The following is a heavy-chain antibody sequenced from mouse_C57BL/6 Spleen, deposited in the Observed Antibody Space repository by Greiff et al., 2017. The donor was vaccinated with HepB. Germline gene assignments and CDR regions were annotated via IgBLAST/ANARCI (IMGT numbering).Heavy chain of an antibody. CDR2: ISDGGSYT. V-gene: IGHV5-4*01. J-gene: IGHJ4*01. CDR1: GFTFSSYA. CDR3: ARSNYAMDY. Sequence: EVQVVESGGGLVKPGGSLKLSCAASGFTFSSYAMSWVRQTPEKRLEWVATISDGGSYTYYPDNVKGRFTISRDNAKNNLYLQMSHLKSEDTAMYYCARSNYAMDYWGQGTSVTVSS.